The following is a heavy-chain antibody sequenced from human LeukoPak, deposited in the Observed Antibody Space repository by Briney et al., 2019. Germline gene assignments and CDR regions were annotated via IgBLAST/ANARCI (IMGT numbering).Heavy chain of an antibody. CDR3: ANDLGWELPAEAY. CDR2: IYGSGVSI. J-gene: IGHJ4*02. D-gene: IGHD1-26*01. CDR1: GFTFKNYV. Sequence: GGPLRLSCVASGFTFKNYVMNWVRQAPGKGLEWLATIYGSGVSISYADSVKGRFTISRDNSNNTLYLQMNSLRAEDTAMYYCANDLGWELPAEAYWGQGILVTVSS. V-gene: IGHV3-23*01.